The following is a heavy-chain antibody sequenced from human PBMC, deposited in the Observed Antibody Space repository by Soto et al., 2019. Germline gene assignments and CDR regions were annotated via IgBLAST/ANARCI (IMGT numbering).Heavy chain of an antibody. D-gene: IGHD3-10*01. CDR2: INAGNGNT. J-gene: IGHJ5*01. CDR1: GYTFTSYA. V-gene: IGHV1-3*01. CDR3: ARDFPISLFRGVIILAGWFDS. Sequence: GASVKVSCKASGYTFTSYAMHWVRQAPGQRLEWMGWINAGNGNTKYSQKFQGRVTITRDTSASTAYMELSSLRSEDTAVYYCARDFPISLFRGVIILAGWFDSWGQGTPVTGSS.